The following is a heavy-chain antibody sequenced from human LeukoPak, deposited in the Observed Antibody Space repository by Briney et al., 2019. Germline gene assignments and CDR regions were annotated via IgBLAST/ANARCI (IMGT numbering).Heavy chain of an antibody. CDR2: IYTSGST. D-gene: IGHD2-2*01. J-gene: IGHJ3*02. CDR3: ARERDIVVGDAFDI. CDR1: GGSISSYY. V-gene: IGHV4-4*07. Sequence: SETLSLTCTVSGGSISSYYWSWIRQPAGKGLEWIGRIYTSGSTNYNPSLKSRVTMSVDTSKNQFSLKLSSVTAADTAVYYCARERDIVVGDAFDIWGQGTMVTVSS.